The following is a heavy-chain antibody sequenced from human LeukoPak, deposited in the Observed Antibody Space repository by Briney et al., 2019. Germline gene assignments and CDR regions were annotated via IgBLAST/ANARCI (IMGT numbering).Heavy chain of an antibody. V-gene: IGHV6-1*01. Sequence: QTLSLTCAISGDSVSNNSATWNWIRQSPSRGLEWLGRTYYRSKWYTNYALSVKSRITLNPDTSENQFSLQLNSVTPEDTAVYYCARGSTTKFHLWGQGTLVTVSS. CDR1: GDSVSNNSAT. CDR3: ARGSTTKFHL. D-gene: IGHD5/OR15-5a*01. CDR2: TYYRSKWYT. J-gene: IGHJ5*02.